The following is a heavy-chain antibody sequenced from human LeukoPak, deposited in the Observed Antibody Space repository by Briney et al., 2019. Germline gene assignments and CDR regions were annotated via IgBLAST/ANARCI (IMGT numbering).Heavy chain of an antibody. V-gene: IGHV3-23*01. D-gene: IGHD3-10*01. Sequence: GGSLRLSCAASGFTFSSYTMSCVRHAPGKGPEWVSATTGSGGSTYYADSVKGRFTISRDNSKNTLYLQMNSLRAEDTAVYYCAKVNDYGSGSYYRGYYFDYWGQGTLVTVSS. J-gene: IGHJ4*02. CDR3: AKVNDYGSGSYYRGYYFDY. CDR2: TTGSGGST. CDR1: GFTFSSYT.